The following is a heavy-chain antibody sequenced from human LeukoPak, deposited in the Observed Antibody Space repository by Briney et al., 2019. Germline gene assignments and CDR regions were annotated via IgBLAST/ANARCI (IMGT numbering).Heavy chain of an antibody. V-gene: IGHV3-23*01. D-gene: IGHD6-19*01. Sequence: PGGSLRLSCTPSGFTFSSHARSWVGHTPGKGREDLSQIKYDGSDSYYADSVKGRFTISRDNAKNTLYLQMSTLRVEDTAVYYCVGGTSVWSGLDYWGQGTQVTVSS. CDR3: VGGTSVWSGLDY. J-gene: IGHJ4*02. CDR2: IKYDGSDS. CDR1: GFTFSSHA.